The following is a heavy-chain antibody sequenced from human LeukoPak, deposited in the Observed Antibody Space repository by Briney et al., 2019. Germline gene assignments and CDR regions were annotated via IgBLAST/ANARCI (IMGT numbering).Heavy chain of an antibody. CDR1: GYSISSGYY. CDR3: ARDRSYCSGGSCSYYFDY. J-gene: IGHJ4*02. V-gene: IGHV4-38-2*02. Sequence: SETLSLTCTVSGYSISSGYYWGWIRQPPGKGLEWIGSIYHSGSTYYNPSLKSRVTISVDTSKNQFSPKLSSVTAADTAVYYCARDRSYCSGGSCSYYFDYWGQGTLVTVSS. CDR2: IYHSGST. D-gene: IGHD2-15*01.